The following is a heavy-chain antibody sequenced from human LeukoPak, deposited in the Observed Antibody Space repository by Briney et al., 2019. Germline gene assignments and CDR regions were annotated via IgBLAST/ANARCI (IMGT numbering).Heavy chain of an antibody. CDR2: ISGSGSST. D-gene: IGHD3-22*01. CDR3: ATYSSLNRREFQF. V-gene: IGHV3-23*01. Sequence: GGSLRLSCAASGFTFSSYAMSWVRQVPGKGLEWVSAISGSGSSTNYADSVKGRFTISRDNAKNSLYLQMNSLRAEDTAVYYCATYSSLNRREFQFWGQGTLLTVSS. J-gene: IGHJ1*01. CDR1: GFTFSSYA.